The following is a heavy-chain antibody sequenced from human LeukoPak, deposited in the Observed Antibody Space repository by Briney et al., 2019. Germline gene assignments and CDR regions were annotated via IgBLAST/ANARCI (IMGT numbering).Heavy chain of an antibody. CDR2: IYYRGDT. CDR3: AREEYSSDWYGHDS. J-gene: IGHJ4*02. D-gene: IGHD6-13*01. Sequence: SETLSLTCTVSGGSISGYYWSWIRQPPGKGLEWIGYIYYRGDTSYNPSLKSRVTISVDTSKNQFSLRLTSVTAADTAFYYCAREEYSSDWYGHDSWGQGTLVTVSS. CDR1: GGSISGYY. V-gene: IGHV4-59*12.